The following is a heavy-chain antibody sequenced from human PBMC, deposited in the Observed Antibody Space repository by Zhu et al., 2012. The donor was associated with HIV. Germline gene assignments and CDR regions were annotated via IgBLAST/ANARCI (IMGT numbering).Heavy chain of an antibody. Sequence: QVRLQESGPGLVKPSQTLSLTCTVSGGSISSGDYYWGWIRQPPGKGLEWIAYIHHSGTTYYNPSLKSRLSISIDTSKNQFSLRLSSVSAADTAVYFCARADGSGTYYYYYMDVWGKGTTVTVSS. V-gene: IGHV4-30-4*08. D-gene: IGHD3-10*01. J-gene: IGHJ6*03. CDR3: ARADGSGTYYYYYMDV. CDR2: IHHSGTT. CDR1: GGSISSGDYY.